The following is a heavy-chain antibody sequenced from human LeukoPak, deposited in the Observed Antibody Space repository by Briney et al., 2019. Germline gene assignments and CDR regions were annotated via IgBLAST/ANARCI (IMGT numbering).Heavy chain of an antibody. CDR1: GFTFSSYA. Sequence: GGSLRLSCVASGFTFSSYAMSWVRQAPGKGLEWVSVISGSGGSTYYADSVKGRSTISRDNSKNTLYLQMNSLRAEDTAVYYCAKVSRYCSGGSCYYHPFDYWGQGTLVTVSS. CDR3: AKVSRYCSGGSCYYHPFDY. CDR2: ISGSGGST. J-gene: IGHJ4*02. V-gene: IGHV3-23*01. D-gene: IGHD2-15*01.